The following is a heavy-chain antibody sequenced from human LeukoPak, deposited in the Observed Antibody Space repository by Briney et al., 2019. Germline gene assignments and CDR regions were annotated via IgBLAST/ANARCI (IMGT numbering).Heavy chain of an antibody. Sequence: GGSLRLSCAASGFTFSSYSMNWVRQAPGKGLEWVSYISSSSSTIYYADSVKGRFTISRDNSKNTLYLQMNTLRAEDTAVYYCAKDGYDYDSSYSYFDYWGQGTLVTVSS. D-gene: IGHD3-22*01. CDR3: AKDGYDYDSSYSYFDY. V-gene: IGHV3-48*01. J-gene: IGHJ4*02. CDR2: ISSSSSTI. CDR1: GFTFSSYS.